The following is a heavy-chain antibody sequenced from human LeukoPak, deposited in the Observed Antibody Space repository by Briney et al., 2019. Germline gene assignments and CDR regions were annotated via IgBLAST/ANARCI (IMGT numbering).Heavy chain of an antibody. CDR1: GYTFTSYY. D-gene: IGHD6-13*01. J-gene: IGHJ5*02. CDR2: INPSGGST. V-gene: IGHV1-46*01. CDR3: AKLAASETGEGS. Sequence: ASVKVSCKASGYTFTSYYMHWVRQAPGQGLEWMGIINPSGGSTSYAQKFQGRVTMTRDTSTSTVYMELSSLRSEDTAIYYCAKLAASETGEGSWGQGTLVTVSS.